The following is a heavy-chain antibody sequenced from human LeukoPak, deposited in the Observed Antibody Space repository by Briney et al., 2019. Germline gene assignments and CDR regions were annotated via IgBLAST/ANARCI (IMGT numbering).Heavy chain of an antibody. D-gene: IGHD3-10*01. V-gene: IGHV3-23*01. J-gene: IGHJ4*02. Sequence: PGGSLRLSCAASGFTLRSYAMTWVRQAPGKGLEWVSTISGSGDRTYYADSVKGRFTISRDNSHNTLYLQMSSLRAEDTAVYYCARVRGITMVRGAAGVDYWGQGTLVTVSS. CDR1: GFTLRSYA. CDR2: ISGSGDRT. CDR3: ARVRGITMVRGAAGVDY.